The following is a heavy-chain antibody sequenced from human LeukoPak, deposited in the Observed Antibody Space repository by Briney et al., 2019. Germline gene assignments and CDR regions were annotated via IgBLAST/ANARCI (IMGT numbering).Heavy chain of an antibody. D-gene: IGHD2-2*01. V-gene: IGHV3-48*01. CDR3: ARATKYQLPHFDY. Sequence: PGGSLRLSCAASGFTFSSYSMNWVRQATGKGLEWVSYISSSSSTIYYADSVKGRFTISRDNAKNSLYLQMNSLRAEDTAVYYCARATKYQLPHFDYWGQGTLVTVSP. CDR2: ISSSSSTI. CDR1: GFTFSSYS. J-gene: IGHJ4*02.